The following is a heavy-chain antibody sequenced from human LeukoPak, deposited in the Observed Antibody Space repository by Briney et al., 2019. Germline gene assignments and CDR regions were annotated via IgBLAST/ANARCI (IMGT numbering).Heavy chain of an antibody. Sequence: SETLSLTCTVSGGSISSSSYYWGWIRQPPGKGLEWIGSIYYSGSTNYNPSLKSRVTMSVDTSKNQFSLKLSSVTAADTAVYYCARERERDSSGWYYYYGMDVWGQGTTVTVSS. J-gene: IGHJ6*02. CDR3: ARERERDSSGWYYYYGMDV. D-gene: IGHD6-19*01. V-gene: IGHV4-39*07. CDR2: IYYSGST. CDR1: GGSISSSSYY.